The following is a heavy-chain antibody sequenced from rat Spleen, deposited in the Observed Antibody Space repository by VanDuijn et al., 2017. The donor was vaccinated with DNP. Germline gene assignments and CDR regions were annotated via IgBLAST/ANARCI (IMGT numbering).Heavy chain of an antibody. V-gene: IGHV5-22*01. CDR2: ISSDGVST. CDR3: ARHVLPLRVWDY. D-gene: IGHD1-4*01. CDR1: GFTFSDYY. Sequence: EVQLVESGGGLVQPGRSLRLSCAASGFTFSDYYMAWVRQAPTKGLELVAYISSDGVSTYNGGSVKGRFTISRDIAKSTLYLEMNSLRSEDMATYYCARHVLPLRVWDYWGQGVMVTVSS. J-gene: IGHJ2*01.